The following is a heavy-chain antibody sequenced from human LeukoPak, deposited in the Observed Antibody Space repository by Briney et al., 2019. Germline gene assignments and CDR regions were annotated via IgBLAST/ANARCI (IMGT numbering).Heavy chain of an antibody. CDR3: ARDQYDTWSRRGNFDS. D-gene: IGHD3-3*01. CDR1: GYTFTSYY. Sequence: GASVKVSCKASGYTFTSYYMHWVRQAPGQGLEWMGIINPSGGSTSYAQKFQGRVTMTRVTSTSTVYMELSSLRAEDTAVFYCARDQYDTWSRRGNFDSWGQGTLVIVSS. V-gene: IGHV1-46*01. J-gene: IGHJ4*02. CDR2: INPSGGST.